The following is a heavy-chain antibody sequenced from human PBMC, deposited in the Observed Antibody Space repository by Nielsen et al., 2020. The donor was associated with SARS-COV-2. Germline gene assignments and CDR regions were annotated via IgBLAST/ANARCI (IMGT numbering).Heavy chain of an antibody. CDR3: VRIDMATISVDY. CDR1: GGSISSYY. Sequence: SETLSLTCTVSGGSISSYYWSWIRQPPGKGLEWIGYIYYSGSTNYNPSLKSRVTISVDTSKNQFSLKVNSVTAADTAAYYCVRIDMATISVDYWGRGTLVTVSS. D-gene: IGHD5-24*01. V-gene: IGHV4-59*01. CDR2: IYYSGST. J-gene: IGHJ4*02.